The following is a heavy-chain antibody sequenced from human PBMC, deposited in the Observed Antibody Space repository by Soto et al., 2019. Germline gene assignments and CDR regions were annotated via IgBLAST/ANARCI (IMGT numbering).Heavy chain of an antibody. CDR3: ATIFGRVDY. V-gene: IGHV4-61*01. J-gene: IGHJ4*02. D-gene: IGHD3-3*01. CDR2: IYYSGST. Sequence: QVQLQESGPGLVKPSETLSLTCTVSGGSVSSGSYYWSWIRQPPGKGLEWIGYIYYSGSTNYNPSHKSRVTISVDTSKNQFSLKLSSVTAADTAVYYCATIFGRVDYWGQGTLVTVSS. CDR1: GGSVSSGSYY.